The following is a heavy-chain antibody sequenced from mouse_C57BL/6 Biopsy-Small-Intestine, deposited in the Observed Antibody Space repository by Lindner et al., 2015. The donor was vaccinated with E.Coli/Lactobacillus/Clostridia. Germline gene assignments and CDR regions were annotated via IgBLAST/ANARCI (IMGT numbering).Heavy chain of an antibody. V-gene: IGHV1-7*01. CDR3: ARDLPEWLWEIYYYYVMDV. J-gene: IGHJ1*01. D-gene: IGHD1-1*01. CDR2: ISAYNGNT. CDR1: GYTFSSYG. Sequence: SVKVSCKASGYTFSSYGINWVRQAPGQGLEWMGWISAYNGNTNYAQKLQGRVTMTTDTTTSTAYMELRSLTSDDTAVYYCARDLPEWLWEIYYYYVMDVWGQGTTVTVSS.